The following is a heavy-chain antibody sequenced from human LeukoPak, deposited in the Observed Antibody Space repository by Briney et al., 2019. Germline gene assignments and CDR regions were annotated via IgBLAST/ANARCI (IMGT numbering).Heavy chain of an antibody. CDR1: AASLTGYY. CDR3: ARGRRPYPYGSRGANLDY. Sequence: SETLSPTCPVDAASLTGYYSGCIRPPPGKGLGWNGEIIHSGSTNYNPSLKSRVTISVDTSKNQFSLKLSSVTAADTAVYYCARGRRPYPYGSRGANLDYWGQGTLVTVSS. D-gene: IGHD3-10*01. V-gene: IGHV4-34*01. J-gene: IGHJ4*02. CDR2: IIHSGST.